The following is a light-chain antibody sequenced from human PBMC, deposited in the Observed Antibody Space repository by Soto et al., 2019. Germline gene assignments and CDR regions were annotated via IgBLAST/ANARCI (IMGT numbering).Light chain of an antibody. Sequence: EIVMTQSPATLSVSPGERATLSCRASQSVSSNLAWYQQKPGQAPRLLIYGASTRATGIPARFSGSGSGTEFTLTISSLQSEDFAADYCQQYNNWPPWTLGQGTKVESK. CDR1: QSVSSN. CDR2: GAS. J-gene: IGKJ1*01. V-gene: IGKV3-15*01. CDR3: QQYNNWPPWT.